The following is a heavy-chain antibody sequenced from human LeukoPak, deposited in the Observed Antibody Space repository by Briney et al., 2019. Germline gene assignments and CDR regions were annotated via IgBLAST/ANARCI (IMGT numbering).Heavy chain of an antibody. Sequence: ASVKVSCKVSGSTLTELSMHWVRQAPGEGLEWMGGFDPEDGEPIYTQKFQGRVTMTEDTSTDTVHMELSSLRSEDTAVCYCATDFLGFDPWGQGTLVTVSS. V-gene: IGHV1-24*01. CDR1: GSTLTELS. CDR2: FDPEDGEP. D-gene: IGHD2/OR15-2a*01. CDR3: ATDFLGFDP. J-gene: IGHJ5*02.